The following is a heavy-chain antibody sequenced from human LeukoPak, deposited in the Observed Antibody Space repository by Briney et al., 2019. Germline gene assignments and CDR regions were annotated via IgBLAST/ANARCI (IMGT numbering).Heavy chain of an antibody. J-gene: IGHJ6*02. V-gene: IGHV1-69*13. CDR2: IIPIFGTA. D-gene: IGHD1-14*01. Sequence: SVKVSCKASGGTFSSYAISWARQAPGQGLEWMGGIIPIFGTANYAQKFQGRVTITADESTSTAYMELSSLRSEDTAVYYCARDPPARTYYYGMDVWGQGTTVTVSS. CDR3: ARDPPARTYYYGMDV. CDR1: GGTFSSYA.